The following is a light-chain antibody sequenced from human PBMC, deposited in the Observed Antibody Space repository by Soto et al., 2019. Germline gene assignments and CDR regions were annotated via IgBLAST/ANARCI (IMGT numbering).Light chain of an antibody. CDR3: SSYTSSDTYV. J-gene: IGLJ1*01. CDR1: SRDVGGYNY. CDR2: EVN. Sequence: QSVLTQPPSASGSPGQSVGISCTGTSRDVGGYNYVSWYQQHPGKAPKLMIYEVNKRPSGVPDRFSGSKSGNTASLTVSGLQAEEEADYYCSSYTSSDTYVFGTGTKVTVL. V-gene: IGLV2-8*01.